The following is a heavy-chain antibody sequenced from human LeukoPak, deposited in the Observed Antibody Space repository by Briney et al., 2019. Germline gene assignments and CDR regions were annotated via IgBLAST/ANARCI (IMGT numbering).Heavy chain of an antibody. CDR2: IRGSGRHT. J-gene: IGHJ1*01. CDR3: VRDPNGDYIGAFDFQR. D-gene: IGHD4-17*01. V-gene: IGHV3-23*01. Sequence: GGSLRLSCVASGFTFSNYAMMWVRQTQERRLEWVSAIRGSGRHTFYADSVKGRFTISRDNFKNTLYLQMNSLRADDSTVYYCVRDPNGDYIGAFDFQRWGLGTLVTVSS. CDR1: GFTFSNYA.